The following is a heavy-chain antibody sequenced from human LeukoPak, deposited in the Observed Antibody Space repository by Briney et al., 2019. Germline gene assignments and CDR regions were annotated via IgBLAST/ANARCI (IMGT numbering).Heavy chain of an antibody. D-gene: IGHD3-16*01. Sequence: GGSLRLSCAASGFTFSSYAMHWVCQAPGKGLERVAVISYDGSNKYYADSVKGRFTISRDNSKNTLYLQMNSLRAEDTAVYYCARELADYDYVWGSYSAFDIWGQGTMVTVSS. CDR2: ISYDGSNK. CDR1: GFTFSSYA. J-gene: IGHJ3*02. CDR3: ARELADYDYVWGSYSAFDI. V-gene: IGHV3-30*04.